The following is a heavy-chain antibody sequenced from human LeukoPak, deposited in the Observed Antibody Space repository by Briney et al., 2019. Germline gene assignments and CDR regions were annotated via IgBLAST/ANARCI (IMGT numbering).Heavy chain of an antibody. J-gene: IGHJ4*02. Sequence: GGSLRLSCAASGFTFSSYWMSWVRQAPGKGLEWVANIKQDGSQKYYVDSVKGRFSISRDNAKNSLYLQMNRLRAEDTAVYYCARGVPYASWSGPHYSDYWGQGTLVTVST. CDR2: IKQDGSQK. D-gene: IGHD3-3*01. V-gene: IGHV3-7*01. CDR3: ARGVPYASWSGPHYSDY. CDR1: GFTFSSYW.